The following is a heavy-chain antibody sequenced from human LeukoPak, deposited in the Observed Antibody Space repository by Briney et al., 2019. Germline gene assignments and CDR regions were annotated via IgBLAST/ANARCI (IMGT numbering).Heavy chain of an antibody. CDR1: GGSISSYY. Sequence: SETLSLTCTVSGGSISSYYWSWIRQSPGNGLEWIGYIYHSGSINYKSSLMSRVTMSRDTSKNQLSLRLSSVTAADTAVYYCARYSSTFVYFEYWGQGALVAVSS. CDR3: ARYSSTFVYFEY. D-gene: IGHD6-13*01. CDR2: IYHSGSI. V-gene: IGHV4-59*08. J-gene: IGHJ4*02.